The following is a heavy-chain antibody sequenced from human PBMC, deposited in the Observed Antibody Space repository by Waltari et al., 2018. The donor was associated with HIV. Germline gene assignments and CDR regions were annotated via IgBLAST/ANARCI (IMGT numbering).Heavy chain of an antibody. CDR1: GYTFTTCA. J-gene: IGHJ4*02. CDR2: ISAFDSNT. V-gene: IGHV1-18*01. Sequence: QVQLVQSGAEVKESGASVTVCSKASGYTFTTCALSWVRQAPGQGLEWMGWISAFDSNTRYAHKFQDRVIMTADTSTSTAYMELGSLRSDDTAVYYCARDLGVRSGYDLGYWGQGTLVTVSS. CDR3: ARDLGVRSGYDLGY. D-gene: IGHD5-12*01.